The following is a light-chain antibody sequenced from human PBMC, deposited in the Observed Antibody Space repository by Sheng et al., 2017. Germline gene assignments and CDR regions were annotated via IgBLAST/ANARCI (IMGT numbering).Light chain of an antibody. CDR3: QAWDNNIYV. V-gene: IGLV3-1*01. CDR2: EDN. J-gene: IGLJ1*01. Sequence: SYELTQPPSVSVSPGQTASITCSGDKVGDKYTCWYQQKPGQSPVLVIYEDNKRPSGIPERFSASNSGNTATLTISGTQAMDEADYFCQAWDNNIYVFGTGTRVTVL. CDR1: KVGDKY.